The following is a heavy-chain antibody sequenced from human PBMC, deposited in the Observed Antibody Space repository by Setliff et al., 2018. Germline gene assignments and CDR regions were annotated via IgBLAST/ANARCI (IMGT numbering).Heavy chain of an antibody. CDR2: INPNSGGT. J-gene: IGHJ5*02. D-gene: IGHD3-3*01. V-gene: IGHV1-2*06. Sequence: ASVKVSCKASGYTFTSYGISWVRQAPGQGLEWMGRINPNSGGTNYAQKFQGRVTMTRDTSISTAYMELSRLRSDDTAVYYCARGYRGYYNFWSGSQGANWFDPWGQGTLVTVSS. CDR3: ARGYRGYYNFWSGSQGANWFDP. CDR1: GYTFTSYG.